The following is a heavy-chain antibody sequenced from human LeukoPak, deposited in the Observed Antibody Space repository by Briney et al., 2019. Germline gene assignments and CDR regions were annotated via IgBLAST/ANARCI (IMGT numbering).Heavy chain of an antibody. CDR3: ATFFWSNYYAFDY. D-gene: IGHD3-3*01. CDR1: GGSMSSSGYC. CDR2: LHCSGKN. V-gene: IGHV4-39*02. Sequence: SATVSLTCTVSGGSMSSSGYCWGCVRQPPGKGLEWIGNLHCSGKNFYNSSLKSRVTIFVDTSKNHFSLKLSSVTAADTAVYYCATFFWSNYYAFDYWGQGTPDT. J-gene: IGHJ4*02.